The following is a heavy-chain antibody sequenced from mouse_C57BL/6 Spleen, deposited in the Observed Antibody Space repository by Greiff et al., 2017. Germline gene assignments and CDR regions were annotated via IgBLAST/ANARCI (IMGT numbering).Heavy chain of an antibody. CDR2: ISPGDGDT. CDR3: AMVLYDGYYPRYWYFDV. D-gene: IGHD2-3*01. J-gene: IGHJ1*03. CDR1: GYAFSSYW. Sequence: QVQLQQSGAELVKPGASVKISCKASGYAFSSYWMNWVKQRPGKGLEWIGQISPGDGDTNYNGKFKGKATLTADKSSSTAYMQLSSLTSEDSAVYFCAMVLYDGYYPRYWYFDVWGTGTTVTVSS. V-gene: IGHV1-80*01.